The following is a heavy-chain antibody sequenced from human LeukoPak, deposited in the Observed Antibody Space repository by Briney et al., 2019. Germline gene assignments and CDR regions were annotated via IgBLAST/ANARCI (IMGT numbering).Heavy chain of an antibody. CDR1: GFTFSSYS. D-gene: IGHD3-10*01. CDR2: ISSSSSYI. Sequence: GGSLRLSCAASGFTFSSYSMNWVRHAPGKGLELVSSISSSSSYIYYADSVKGRFTISRDNAKNSLYLQMNSLRAEDTAVYYCARKGITMVQGVDYWGQGTLVTVSS. V-gene: IGHV3-21*01. CDR3: ARKGITMVQGVDY. J-gene: IGHJ4*02.